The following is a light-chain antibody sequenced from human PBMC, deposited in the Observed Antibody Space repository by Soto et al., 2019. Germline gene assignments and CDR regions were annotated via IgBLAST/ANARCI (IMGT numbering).Light chain of an antibody. CDR3: AAWDDSLSGWV. CDR2: SNN. CDR1: SSNIGSNY. Sequence: QSALTQPPSASGTPGQTVTISCSGSSSNIGSNYVYWYQQLPGTAPKLLMYSNNQRPSGVPDRFSGSKSGTSASLAISGLRSENEADYYCAAWDDSLSGWVFGGGTKLTVL. V-gene: IGLV1-47*02. J-gene: IGLJ3*02.